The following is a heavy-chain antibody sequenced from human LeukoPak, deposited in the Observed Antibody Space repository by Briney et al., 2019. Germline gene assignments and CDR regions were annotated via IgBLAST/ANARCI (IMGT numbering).Heavy chain of an antibody. CDR1: RASMSSFF. Sequence: SETLSLTCTVSRASMSSFFWSWIRQPPGKGLEWIGQIHYSGTTKYNPSLTSRITLSMDTSKSQVSLRLTSVTAADTAMYYCAASGNSWWEGFFHDWGQGTLVSVSS. D-gene: IGHD2-8*02. V-gene: IGHV4-59*03. CDR3: AASGNSWWEGFFHD. J-gene: IGHJ1*01. CDR2: IHYSGTT.